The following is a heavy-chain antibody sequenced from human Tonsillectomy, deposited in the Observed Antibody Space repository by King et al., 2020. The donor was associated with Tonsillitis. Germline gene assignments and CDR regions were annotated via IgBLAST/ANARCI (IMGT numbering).Heavy chain of an antibody. Sequence: VQLVQSGGGLVQPGGSLRLSCAASGFTFSSYWMHWVRHAPGKGLVWVSRINSDGSSTSYADSVKGRFTISRDNAKNTLYLQMNSLRAEDTAVYYCARAVRDGYNKYYFDYWGQGTLVTVSS. D-gene: IGHD5-24*01. V-gene: IGHV3-74*02. CDR1: GFTFSSYW. CDR3: ARAVRDGYNKYYFDY. CDR2: INSDGSST. J-gene: IGHJ4*02.